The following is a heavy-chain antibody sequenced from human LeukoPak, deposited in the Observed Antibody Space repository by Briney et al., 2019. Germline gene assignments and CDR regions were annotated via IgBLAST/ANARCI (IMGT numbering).Heavy chain of an antibody. Sequence: ASVTVSFTASGYTFTGYDMHWVRQAPGQGLEWMGWINPNSGGTNYAQKSQGWVTMTRDTSISTAYMELSRLRSDDTAVYYCARERSVRGGYNYFDYWGQGTLVTVSS. CDR1: GYTFTGYD. CDR3: ARERSVRGGYNYFDY. J-gene: IGHJ4*02. D-gene: IGHD5-12*01. CDR2: INPNSGGT. V-gene: IGHV1-2*04.